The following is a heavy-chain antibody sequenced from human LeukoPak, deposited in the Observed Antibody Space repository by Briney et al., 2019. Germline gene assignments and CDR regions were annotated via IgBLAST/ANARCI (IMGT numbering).Heavy chain of an antibody. D-gene: IGHD1-1*01. J-gene: IGHJ4*02. Sequence: GESLQISCKGSGYIFTSYWISWVRQMPGKGLEGMGRIYPSESYTNYSPSFEGHVTISADKSISTAYLQWSSLKASDTAMYYCAFSFPGGTSFDYWGQGTLVTVSS. CDR1: GYIFTSYW. V-gene: IGHV5-10-1*01. CDR2: IYPSESYT. CDR3: AFSFPGGTSFDY.